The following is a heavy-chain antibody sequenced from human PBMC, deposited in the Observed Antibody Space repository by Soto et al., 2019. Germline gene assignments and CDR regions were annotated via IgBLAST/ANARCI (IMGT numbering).Heavy chain of an antibody. CDR3: ARGVFDWLLNGGYMDV. V-gene: IGHV1-3*01. Sequence: GASVKVSCKASGYTFTSYAMHWVRQAPGQRLEWMGWINAGNGNTKYSQKFQGRVTITRDTSASTAYMELSSLRSEDTAVYYCARGVFDWLLNGGYMDVWGKGTTVTVSS. D-gene: IGHD3-9*01. CDR2: INAGNGNT. CDR1: GYTFTSYA. J-gene: IGHJ6*03.